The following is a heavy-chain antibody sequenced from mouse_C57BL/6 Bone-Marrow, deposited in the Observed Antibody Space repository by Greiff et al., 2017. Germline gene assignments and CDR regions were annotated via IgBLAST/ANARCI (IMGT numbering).Heavy chain of an antibody. CDR1: GFNIKDYY. Sequence: EVKLVESGAELVRPGASVKLSCTASGFNIKDYYMHWVKQRPEQGLEWIGRIDPEDGDTEYAPKFQGKATMTADTSSNPAYLQLSSLTSEDTAVYYCTTPVITTVVATDYWGQGTTLTVSS. V-gene: IGHV14-1*01. D-gene: IGHD1-1*01. J-gene: IGHJ2*01. CDR2: IDPEDGDT. CDR3: TTPVITTVVATDY.